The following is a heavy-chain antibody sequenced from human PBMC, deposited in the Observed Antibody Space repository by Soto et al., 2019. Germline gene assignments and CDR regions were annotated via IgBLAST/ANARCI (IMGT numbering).Heavy chain of an antibody. Sequence: PRGSLKISCKGSGYSFTSYWIGWVRQMPGKGLEWMGIIYPGDSDTRYSPSFQGQVTISADKSISTAYLQWSSLKASDTAMYYCARTSAAGKYYYGMDVWGQGTTVTVSS. V-gene: IGHV5-51*01. D-gene: IGHD6-13*01. CDR1: GYSFTSYW. J-gene: IGHJ6*02. CDR2: IYPGDSDT. CDR3: ARTSAAGKYYYGMDV.